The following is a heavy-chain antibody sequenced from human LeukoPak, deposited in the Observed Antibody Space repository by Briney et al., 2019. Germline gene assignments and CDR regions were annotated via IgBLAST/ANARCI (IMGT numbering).Heavy chain of an antibody. D-gene: IGHD1-26*01. Sequence: ASVKVSCKVSGYTLTELSMHWVRQAPGKGLEWMGGFDPEDGETIYAQKFQGRVTMTEDTSTDTAYMELSSLRSEDTAVYYCATASLELVLALRDSGSYYYWFDPWGQGTLVTVSS. J-gene: IGHJ5*02. CDR1: GYTLTELS. CDR3: ATASLELVLALRDSGSYYYWFDP. V-gene: IGHV1-24*01. CDR2: FDPEDGET.